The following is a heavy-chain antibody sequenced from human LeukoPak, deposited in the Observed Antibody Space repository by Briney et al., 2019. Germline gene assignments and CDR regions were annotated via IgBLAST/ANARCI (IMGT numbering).Heavy chain of an antibody. J-gene: IGHJ3*01. V-gene: IGHV3-21*01. CDR2: ISGYSDYL. CDR3: ARDRMTRGDAFDL. Sequence: GWSLRLSCAASGFTFSDYNMNWVRQAPGKGLEWVSSISGYSDYLYYADSLKGRFTVSRDNAENSLFLQMNSLRSEDTAVYYCARDRMTRGDAFDLWGQGTMVTVSS. CDR1: GFTFSDYN.